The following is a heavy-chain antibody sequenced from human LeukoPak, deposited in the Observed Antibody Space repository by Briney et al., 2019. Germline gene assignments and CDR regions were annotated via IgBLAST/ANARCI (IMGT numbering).Heavy chain of an antibody. V-gene: IGHV3-30*18. D-gene: IGHD6-13*01. CDR2: ISYDGSNK. Sequence: GGSLRLSCAGSGFVFSSFWMHWVRQAPGKGLEWVAGISYDGSNKYYADSVKGRFTISRDNSKNTLYLQMNSLSAEDTAVYYCANLISGSRYSSSWYQFDYWGQGTLVTVSS. J-gene: IGHJ4*02. CDR3: ANLISGSRYSSSWYQFDY. CDR1: GFVFSSFW.